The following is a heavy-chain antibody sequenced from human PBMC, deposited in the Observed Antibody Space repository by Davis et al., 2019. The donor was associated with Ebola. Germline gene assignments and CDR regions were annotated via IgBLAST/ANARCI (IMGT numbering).Heavy chain of an antibody. D-gene: IGHD6-13*01. V-gene: IGHV4-39*01. CDR2: TYYSGST. CDR3: AILLAAAGPGDAFDI. Sequence: PSETLSLTCTVSGGSISSSSYYWGWIRQPPGKGLEWIGSTYYSGSTYYNPSLKSRVTISVDTSKNQFSLKLSSVTAADTAVYYCAILLAAAGPGDAFDIWGQGTMVTVSS. J-gene: IGHJ3*02. CDR1: GGSISSSSYY.